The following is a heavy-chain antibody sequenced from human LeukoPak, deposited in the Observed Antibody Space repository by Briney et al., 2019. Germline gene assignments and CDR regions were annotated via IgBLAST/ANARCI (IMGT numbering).Heavy chain of an antibody. D-gene: IGHD1-7*01. CDR1: GFTFSSYE. CDR3: AREEEGTLDGFDI. CDR2: ISSSGSTI. J-gene: IGHJ3*02. Sequence: GGSLRLSCAASGFTFSSYEVNWVRQAPGKGLEWVSYISSSGSTIYYADSVKGRFTISRDNAKNSLYLQMNSLRAEDTAVYYCAREEEGTLDGFDIWGQGTMVTVSS. V-gene: IGHV3-48*03.